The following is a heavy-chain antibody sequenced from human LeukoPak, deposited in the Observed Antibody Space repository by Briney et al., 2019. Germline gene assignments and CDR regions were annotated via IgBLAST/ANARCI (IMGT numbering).Heavy chain of an antibody. CDR1: GFSFSAYW. D-gene: IGHD2-15*01. V-gene: IGHV3-7*01. CDR2: INPAGSET. J-gene: IGHJ4*02. Sequence: PGGSLRLSCAASGFSFSAYWMTWVRQAPGTGLEWVANINPAGSETYYVDPVKGRFSISRDNAMNLVYLQMNSLRAEDTAVYHCARFGYVAAVDVWGQGTPVTVSS. CDR3: ARFGYVAAVDV.